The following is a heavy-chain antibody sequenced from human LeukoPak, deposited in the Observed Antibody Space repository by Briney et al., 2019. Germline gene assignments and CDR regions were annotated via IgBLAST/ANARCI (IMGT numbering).Heavy chain of an antibody. V-gene: IGHV3-21*01. D-gene: IGHD4-17*01. CDR3: ARDHHYGDSSSY. CDR1: GFTFSSYS. J-gene: IGHJ4*02. Sequence: GGSLRLSCAASGFTFSSYSMNWVRQAPGKGLEWVSSISSSSSCIYYADSVKGRFTISRDNARNSLYLQMNSLRAEDTAVYYCARDHHYGDSSSYWGQGTLVTVSS. CDR2: ISSSSSCI.